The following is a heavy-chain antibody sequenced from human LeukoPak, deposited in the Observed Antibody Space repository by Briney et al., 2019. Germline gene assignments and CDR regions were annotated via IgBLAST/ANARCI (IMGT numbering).Heavy chain of an antibody. D-gene: IGHD2-2*01. CDR2: ISAYNGNT. CDR3: ARIPPATWYYYGMDV. Sequence: ASVKVSCKASGYTFTSYGISWVRQAPGQGLEWMGWISAYNGNTNYAQKLQGRVTMTTDTSTSTAYMELRRLRSDDTAVYYCARIPPATWYYYGMDVWGQGTTVTVSS. J-gene: IGHJ6*02. CDR1: GYTFTSYG. V-gene: IGHV1-18*01.